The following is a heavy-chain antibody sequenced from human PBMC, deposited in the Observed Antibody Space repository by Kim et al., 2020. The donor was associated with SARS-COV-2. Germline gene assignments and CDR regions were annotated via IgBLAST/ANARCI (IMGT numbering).Heavy chain of an antibody. CDR1: GFTFSSYW. Sequence: GGSLRLSCAASGFTFSSYWMSWVRQAPGKGLEWVANIKQDGSEKYYVDSVKGRFTISRDNAKNSLYLQMNSLRAEDTAVYYCARYEIVVVVAATSSWFDYWGQGTLVTVSS. V-gene: IGHV3-7*03. CDR2: IKQDGSEK. J-gene: IGHJ4*02. CDR3: ARYEIVVVVAATSSWFDY. D-gene: IGHD2-15*01.